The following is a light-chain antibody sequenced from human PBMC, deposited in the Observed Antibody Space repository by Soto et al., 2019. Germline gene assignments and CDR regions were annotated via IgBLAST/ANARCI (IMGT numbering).Light chain of an antibody. V-gene: IGLV2-8*01. J-gene: IGLJ2*01. CDR2: DVS. CDR3: SSYAGSNNLI. CDR1: SSDVGAYNY. Sequence: QSALTQPPSASGSPGQSVTISCTGTSSDVGAYNYVSWYQQHPDKAPKLMISDVSKRPSGVPDRFSGSKSGNTASLTVSGLQAEDEADYYCSSYAGSNNLIFGGGTKLTVL.